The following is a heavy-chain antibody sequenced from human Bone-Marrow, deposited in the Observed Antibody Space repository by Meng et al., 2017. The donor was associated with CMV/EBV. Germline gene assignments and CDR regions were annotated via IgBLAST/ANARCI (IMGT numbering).Heavy chain of an antibody. CDR3: ARDGVTAKYYYSGMDV. CDR2: ISSSGSTI. Sequence: GESLKISCAASGFTFSSYWMSWVRQAPGKGLEWVSYISSSGSTIYYADSVKGRFTISRDNAKNSLYLQMNSLRAEDTAVYYCARDGVTAKYYYSGMDVWGQGTTVTVSS. D-gene: IGHD2-21*02. V-gene: IGHV3-48*04. J-gene: IGHJ6*02. CDR1: GFTFSSYW.